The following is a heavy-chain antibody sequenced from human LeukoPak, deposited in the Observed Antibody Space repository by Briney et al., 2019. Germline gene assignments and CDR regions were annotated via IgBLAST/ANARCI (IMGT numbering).Heavy chain of an antibody. Sequence: PGGSLRLSCVASGFTFSDYEMNWVRQAPGKGLEWLSFINTVGNIIYYADSVKGRFTISRDNAKKSLFLQLNSLRAEDTAVYYCARSRATYAFDLWGQGTVVTVSS. CDR2: INTVGNII. V-gene: IGHV3-48*03. CDR3: ARSRATYAFDL. D-gene: IGHD5-12*01. CDR1: GFTFSDYE. J-gene: IGHJ3*01.